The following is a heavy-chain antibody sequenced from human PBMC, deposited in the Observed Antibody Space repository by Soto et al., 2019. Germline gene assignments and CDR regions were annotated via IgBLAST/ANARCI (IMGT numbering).Heavy chain of an antibody. Sequence: QVQLVESGGGVVQPGRSLRLSCAASGFTFSSYGMHWVRQAPGKGLEWVAVIWYDGSNKYYADSVKGRFTISRDNSKNTLYLQMNSLRAEDTAVYYCPRETTIFGVVIYAFDIWGQGTMVTVSS. CDR3: PRETTIFGVVIYAFDI. J-gene: IGHJ3*02. D-gene: IGHD3-3*01. CDR1: GFTFSSYG. V-gene: IGHV3-33*01. CDR2: IWYDGSNK.